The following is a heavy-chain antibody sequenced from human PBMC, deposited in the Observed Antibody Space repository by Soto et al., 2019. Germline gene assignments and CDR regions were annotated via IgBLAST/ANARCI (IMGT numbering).Heavy chain of an antibody. J-gene: IGHJ5*02. V-gene: IGHV1-69*13. CDR3: AKLRDIVVVPAADGEFDP. CDR1: GGTFSSYA. Sequence: SVKVSCKASGGTFSSYAISWVRQAPGQGLEWMGGIIPIFGTANYAQKFQGRVTITADESTSTAHMELSSLRSEDTAVYYCAKLRDIVVVPAADGEFDPWGQGTLVTVSS. D-gene: IGHD2-2*01. CDR2: IIPIFGTA.